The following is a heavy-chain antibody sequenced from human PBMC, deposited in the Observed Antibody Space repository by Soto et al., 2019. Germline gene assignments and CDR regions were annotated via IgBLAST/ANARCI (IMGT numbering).Heavy chain of an antibody. CDR2: IYYSGST. CDR1: GGSVSSGSYY. Sequence: PSETLSLTCTVSGGSVSSGSYYWSWIRQPPGKGLEWIGYIYYSGSTNYNPSLKSRVTISVDTSKNQFSLKLSSVTAADTAVYYCARDQVVVAATVIYYYMDVWGKGTTVTVSS. V-gene: IGHV4-61*01. D-gene: IGHD2-15*01. CDR3: ARDQVVVAATVIYYYMDV. J-gene: IGHJ6*03.